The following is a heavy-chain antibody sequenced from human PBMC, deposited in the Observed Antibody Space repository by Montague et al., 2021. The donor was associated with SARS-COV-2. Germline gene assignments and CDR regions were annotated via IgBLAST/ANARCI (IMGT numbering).Heavy chain of an antibody. Sequence: CAISGDSDAMDEARCSSDRQTPSIHLQRQVITYYRSEWYNDYAVSVKSRITINPDTSKNQISLQLNSVTPEDTAVYYCARTSASSDYWGQGTLVTVSS. V-gene: IGHV6-1*01. CDR2: TYYRSEWYN. J-gene: IGHJ4*02. D-gene: IGHD1-26*01. CDR3: ARTSASSDY. CDR1: GDSDAMDEAR.